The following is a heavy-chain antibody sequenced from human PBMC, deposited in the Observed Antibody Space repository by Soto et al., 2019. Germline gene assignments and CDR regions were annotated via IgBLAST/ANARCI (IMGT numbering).Heavy chain of an antibody. CDR2: IYYSGTT. D-gene: IGHD1-26*01. V-gene: IGHV4-28*01. CDR1: GYSISSSNW. CDR3: ARREIQGPIDY. Sequence: QVQLQESGPGLVKPSDTLSLTCAVSGYSISSSNWWGWIRQPPGKGLEWIGYIYYSGTTYYNPSLRSRVPRSVDRSKNQFSLKRTSVTAVDTAVYYWARREIQGPIDYWGQGTLVTVSS. J-gene: IGHJ4*02.